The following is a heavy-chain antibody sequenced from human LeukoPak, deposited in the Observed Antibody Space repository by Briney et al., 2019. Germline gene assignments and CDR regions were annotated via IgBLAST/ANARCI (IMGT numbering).Heavy chain of an antibody. V-gene: IGHV1-69*13. CDR2: IIPIFGTA. Sequence: SVRVSCKASGGTFSSYAISWVRQAPGQGLEWMGGIIPIFGTANYAQKFQGRVTITADESTSTAYMELSSLRSEDTAVYYCARGVLGYCSSTSCVAIDYWGQGTLVTVSS. CDR3: ARGVLGYCSSTSCVAIDY. J-gene: IGHJ4*02. D-gene: IGHD2-2*01. CDR1: GGTFSSYA.